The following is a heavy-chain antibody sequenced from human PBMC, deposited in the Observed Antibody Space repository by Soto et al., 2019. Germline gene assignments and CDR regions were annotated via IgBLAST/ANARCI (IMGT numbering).Heavy chain of an antibody. CDR1: GYTFSHYI. D-gene: IGHD3-22*01. CDR2: ISADSGDT. J-gene: IGHJ4*02. V-gene: IGHV1-3*01. Sequence: ASVKVSCKAPGYTFSHYIMHWVRQAPGQRLEWMGWISADSGDTKYSQSFHGRITITRDTSASTVYMELSSLRSEDTAVYYCARYFDRGDYYFDYWGQGTLVTVSS. CDR3: ARYFDRGDYYFDY.